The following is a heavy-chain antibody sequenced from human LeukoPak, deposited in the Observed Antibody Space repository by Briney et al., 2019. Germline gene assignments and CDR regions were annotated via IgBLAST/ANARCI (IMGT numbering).Heavy chain of an antibody. V-gene: IGHV3-23*01. J-gene: IGHJ4*02. CDR2: ITGSGGST. CDR3: TKHTRGPTRGYFDY. D-gene: IGHD4-11*01. Sequence: PGGSLRLSCEASGFISSSYGVHSVSTYGIHWVRQAPGKGLEWVSSITGSGGSTHYADSVKGRFTISRDNSKNTLYLQLNSLRAEDTAVYYCTKHTRGPTRGYFDYWGQGTLVTVSS. CDR1: GFISSSYGVHSVSTYG.